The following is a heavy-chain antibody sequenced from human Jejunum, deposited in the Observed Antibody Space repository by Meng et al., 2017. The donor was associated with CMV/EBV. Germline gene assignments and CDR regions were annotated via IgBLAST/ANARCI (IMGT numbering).Heavy chain of an antibody. CDR1: SYE. J-gene: IGHJ3*01. V-gene: IGHV3-48*03. CDR2: ISTGGRTI. CDR3: ANSVRSMDQLLIPPAFDA. Sequence: SYEMNWVRQAPGKGLEWVSYISTGGRTIYYADSVKGRFTISTADSRNTLYLQMNSLRADDTAVYYCANSVRSMDQLLIPPAFDAWGQGTMVTVSS. D-gene: IGHD2-2*01.